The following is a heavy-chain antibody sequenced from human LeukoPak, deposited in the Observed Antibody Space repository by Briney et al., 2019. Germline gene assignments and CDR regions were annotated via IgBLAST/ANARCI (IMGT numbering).Heavy chain of an antibody. CDR3: ARNPNNGYFDY. V-gene: IGHV4-59*01. J-gene: IGHJ4*02. CDR1: GGSISSYY. D-gene: IGHD1-14*01. Sequence: PSETLSLTCTVSGGSISSYYWSWIRQSPGKGLEWIGNIYYSGSTSYNPSLKSRATISLARSKNQFSLKLSSMTAADTAVYYCARNPNNGYFDYWGQGTLVTVSS. CDR2: IYYSGST.